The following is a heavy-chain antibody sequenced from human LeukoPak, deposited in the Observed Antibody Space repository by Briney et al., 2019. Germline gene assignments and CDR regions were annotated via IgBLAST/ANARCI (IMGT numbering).Heavy chain of an antibody. J-gene: IGHJ3*02. D-gene: IGHD3-3*01. CDR2: ISAYNGNT. CDR1: GYTFTGYY. CDR3: ARGHSDYDFWSGSDAFDI. Sequence: ASVKVSCKASGYTFTGYYMHWVRQAPGQGLEWMGWISAYNGNTNYAQKLQGRVTMTTDTSTSTAYMELRSLRSDDTAVYYCARGHSDYDFWSGSDAFDIWGQGTMVTVSS. V-gene: IGHV1-18*04.